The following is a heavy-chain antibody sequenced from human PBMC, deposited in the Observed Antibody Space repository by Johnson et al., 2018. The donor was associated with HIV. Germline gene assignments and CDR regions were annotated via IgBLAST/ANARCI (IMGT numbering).Heavy chain of an antibody. V-gene: IGHV3-9*01. CDR2: ISWTGGSS. CDR1: GFTFDAYA. CDR3: ARPGGLGAQDAFDI. Sequence: VQLVASGGGLVQPGGSLRLSCAASGFTFDAYAMHWVRQAPGKGLEWVSGISWTGGSSGYADSVKGRFSISRDNGKNSLYLQMNSLRAEDKAVYYCARPGGLGAQDAFDIWGQGTMVTVSS. D-gene: IGHD1-26*01. J-gene: IGHJ3*02.